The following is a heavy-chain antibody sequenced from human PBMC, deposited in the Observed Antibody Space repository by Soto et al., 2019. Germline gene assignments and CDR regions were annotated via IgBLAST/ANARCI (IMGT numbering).Heavy chain of an antibody. Sequence: EVQLVESGGGVVRPGGSLRLSCAASGFTFDDYGMSWVRQAPGKGLEWVSGINWNGGSTGYADSVKGRFTISRDNAKNSLYLQMNSLRAEDTALYYCARSNTMVRGKAIPLPDYYYYGMDVWGQGTTVTVSS. CDR2: INWNGGST. V-gene: IGHV3-20*04. J-gene: IGHJ6*02. CDR3: ARSNTMVRGKAIPLPDYYYYGMDV. CDR1: GFTFDDYG. D-gene: IGHD3-10*01.